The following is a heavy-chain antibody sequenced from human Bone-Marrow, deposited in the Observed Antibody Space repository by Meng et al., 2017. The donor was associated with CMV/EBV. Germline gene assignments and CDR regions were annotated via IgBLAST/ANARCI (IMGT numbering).Heavy chain of an antibody. CDR2: INPNSGGT. CDR1: GYTFTGYY. D-gene: IGHD3-3*01. Sequence: ASVKVSCKASGYTFTGYYMHWVRQALGQGLEWMGWINPNSGGTNYAQKFQGRVTMTRDTSISTAYMELSRLRSDDTAVYYCARGGGIRFLEWLPRGLLDYWGQGTLVTVSS. J-gene: IGHJ4*02. V-gene: IGHV1-2*02. CDR3: ARGGGIRFLEWLPRGLLDY.